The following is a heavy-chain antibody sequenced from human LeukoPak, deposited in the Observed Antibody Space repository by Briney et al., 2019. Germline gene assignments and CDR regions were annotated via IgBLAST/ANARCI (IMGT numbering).Heavy chain of an antibody. CDR2: ISGSGGST. J-gene: IGHJ3*02. D-gene: IGHD2-15*01. CDR1: GFTFSSYA. Sequence: GGSLRLSCAASGFTFSSYAMSWVRQAPGKGLEWVSAISGSGGSTYYADSVKGRFTISRDNSKNTLYLQMNSLRAEDTAVYYCARDHGNRHDAFDIWGQGTMVTVSS. CDR3: ARDHGNRHDAFDI. V-gene: IGHV3-23*01.